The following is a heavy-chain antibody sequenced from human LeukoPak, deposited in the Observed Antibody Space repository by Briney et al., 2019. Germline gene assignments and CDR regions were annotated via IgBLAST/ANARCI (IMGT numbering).Heavy chain of an antibody. V-gene: IGHV4-59*12. D-gene: IGHD3-10*01. Sequence: SETLSLTCNVSGGSIRGYYWSWIRQPPGKGLEWIGYIYSSGSTNYNPSLKSRVTMSVDTSKNQFSLTLSSVTAADTAVYYCARRRGSMVRGVIADWGQGTLVTVSS. CDR3: ARRRGSMVRGVIAD. J-gene: IGHJ4*02. CDR2: IYSSGST. CDR1: GGSIRGYY.